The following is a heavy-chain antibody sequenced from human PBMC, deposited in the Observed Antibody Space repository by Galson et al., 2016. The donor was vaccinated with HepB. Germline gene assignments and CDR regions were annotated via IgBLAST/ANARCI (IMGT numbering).Heavy chain of an antibody. J-gene: IGHJ4*03. V-gene: IGHV3-23*01. CDR2: ISTSGGST. D-gene: IGHD1-7*01. Sequence: SLRLSCAASGFTFSSYAMSWVRQAPGKGLEWVSTISTSGGSTYYADSVKGRFTISRDNSKNTLYLQMNSLRAEDTAVYYCAKDLSYWNSPFFDYWGQGTMVTVSS. CDR1: GFTFSSYA. CDR3: AKDLSYWNSPFFDY.